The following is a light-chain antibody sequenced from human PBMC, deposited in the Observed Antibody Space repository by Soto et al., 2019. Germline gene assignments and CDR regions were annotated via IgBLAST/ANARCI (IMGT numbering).Light chain of an antibody. V-gene: IGKV3-11*01. J-gene: IGKJ1*01. CDR3: QQRIQWPWT. CDR2: DAS. CDR1: QSVGID. Sequence: VLTQSPDVLSLSPGERATLSCRASQSVGIDLVWYQQKPGQAPRLLIYDASNRATGIPARFSGGGSGTDFTLTISSPEPEDFGVYYCQQRIQWPWTFGQGTKVDIK.